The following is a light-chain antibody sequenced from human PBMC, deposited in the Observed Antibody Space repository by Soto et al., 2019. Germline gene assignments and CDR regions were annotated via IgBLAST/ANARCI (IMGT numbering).Light chain of an antibody. V-gene: IGLV2-14*01. CDR1: SGDVGGYNY. CDR2: EVS. CDR3: SSYAVNRTYV. J-gene: IGLJ1*01. Sequence: QSALTQPASVSGTLGQSITISCTGTSGDVGGYNYVSWYQQHPDKAPKLIISEVSDRPPGVSHRFSGSKTGNTASLTISGLLAEDEADYYCSSYAVNRTYVFGSGTKVTVL.